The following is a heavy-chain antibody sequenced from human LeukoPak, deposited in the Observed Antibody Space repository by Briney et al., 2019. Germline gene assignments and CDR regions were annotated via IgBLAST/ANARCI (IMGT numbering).Heavy chain of an antibody. D-gene: IGHD2-2*01. CDR1: GFTFSDYY. CDR3: ARAGSTSVEH. V-gene: IGHV3-11*05. CDR2: ISSSSSYT. Sequence: GGSLRLSCAASGFTFSDYYMSWIRQAPGKGLEWVSYISSSSSYTIYADSVKGRFTISRDDAKNLLYLQMNSLRAEDTAVYYCARAGSTSVEHWDQGTLVTVSS. J-gene: IGHJ5*02.